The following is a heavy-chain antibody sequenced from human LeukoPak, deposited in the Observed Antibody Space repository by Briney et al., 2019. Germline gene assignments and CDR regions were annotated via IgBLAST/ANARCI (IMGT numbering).Heavy chain of an antibody. CDR3: ARGPLAYYYGSGRQIDY. CDR2: INHSGST. J-gene: IGHJ4*02. D-gene: IGHD3-10*01. Sequence: SETLSLTCTVSGGSISSSSYYWGWIRQPPGKGLEWIGEINHSGSTNYNPSLKSRVTISVDTSKNQFSLKLSSVTAADTAVYYCARGPLAYYYGSGRQIDYWGQGTLVTVSS. V-gene: IGHV4-39*07. CDR1: GGSISSSSYY.